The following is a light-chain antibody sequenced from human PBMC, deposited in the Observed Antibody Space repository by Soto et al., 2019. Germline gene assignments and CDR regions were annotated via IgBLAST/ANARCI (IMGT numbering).Light chain of an antibody. J-gene: IGLJ3*02. CDR1: SSDIGDYNH. V-gene: IGLV2-14*03. Sequence: QSALTQPASVSGSPGQSITISCTGTSSDIGDYNHVSWYQQHPGKAPKLMIYDVTNRPSGVSIRFSGSKSGSAASLTISGLQAEDEADYYCSSYSSISHWVFGGGTKLTVL. CDR3: SSYSSISHWV. CDR2: DVT.